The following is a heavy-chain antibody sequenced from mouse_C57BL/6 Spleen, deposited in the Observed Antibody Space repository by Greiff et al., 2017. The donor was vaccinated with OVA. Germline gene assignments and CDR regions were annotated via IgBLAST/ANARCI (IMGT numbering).Heavy chain of an antibody. CDR3: ARRYSNYDYFDY. D-gene: IGHD2-5*01. V-gene: IGHV3-6*01. J-gene: IGHJ2*01. CDR1: GYSITSGYY. CDR2: ISYDGSN. Sequence: ESGPGLVKPSQSLSLTCSVTGYSITSGYYWNWIRQFPGNKLEWMGYISYDGSNNYNPSLKNRISITRDTSKNQFFLKLNSVTTEDTATYYCARRYSNYDYFDYWGQGTTLTVSS.